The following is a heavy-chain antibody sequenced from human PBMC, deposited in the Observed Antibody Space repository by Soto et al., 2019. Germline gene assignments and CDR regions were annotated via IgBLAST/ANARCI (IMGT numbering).Heavy chain of an antibody. CDR3: ARSNSWAQFYHYYGMDV. CDR1: GGSISSYY. V-gene: IGHV4-59*01. D-gene: IGHD6-13*01. J-gene: IGHJ6*02. CDR2: IYYSGSS. Sequence: NPSETLSLTCTVSGGSISSYYWSWIRQSPGKGLEWIGQIYYSGSSYYKPSLMSRVTISVDTSKNQFSMKLSSVTAADTAVYYCARSNSWAQFYHYYGMDVWGQGTTVTVSS.